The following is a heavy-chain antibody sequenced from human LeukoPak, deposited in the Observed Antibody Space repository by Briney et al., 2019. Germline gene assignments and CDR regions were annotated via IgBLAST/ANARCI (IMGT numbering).Heavy chain of an antibody. Sequence: GGSLRLSCAASGFTFSSYAMSWARDATGRGLEEVSATCGSGGHTYYAHSVKGQFTISRDNSKNTLYLQLNSLRAEETAVYYCAKGGVYCSSTSCYPFDYWGQGALVTVSS. J-gene: IGHJ4*02. CDR1: GFTFSSYA. D-gene: IGHD2-2*01. CDR2: TCGSGGHT. CDR3: AKGGVYCSSTSCYPFDY. V-gene: IGHV3-23*01.